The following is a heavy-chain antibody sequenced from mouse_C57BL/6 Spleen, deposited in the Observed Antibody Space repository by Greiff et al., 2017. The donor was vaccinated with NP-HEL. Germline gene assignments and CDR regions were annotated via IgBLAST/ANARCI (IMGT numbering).Heavy chain of an antibody. J-gene: IGHJ1*03. V-gene: IGHV1-80*01. CDR1: GYAFSSYW. D-gene: IGHD1-1*01. CDR3: ATTTVVATGYFDV. Sequence: VQLQQSGAELVKPGASVKISCKASGYAFSSYWMNWVKQRPGKGLEWIGQIYPGDGDTNYNGKFKGKATLTADKSSSTAYMQLSSLTSEDSAVYFCATTTVVATGYFDVWGTGTTVTVSS. CDR2: IYPGDGDT.